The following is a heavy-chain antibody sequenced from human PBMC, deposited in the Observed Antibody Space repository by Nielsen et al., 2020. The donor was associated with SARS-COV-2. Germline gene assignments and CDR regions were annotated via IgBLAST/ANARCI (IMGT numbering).Heavy chain of an antibody. V-gene: IGHV1-3*01. CDR1: GYTFTTHS. CDR2: INAGNGDT. J-gene: IGHJ4*02. D-gene: IGHD1-1*01. Sequence: ASVKVSCKASGYTFTTHSIHWVRQAPGQSLEWVGWINAGNGDTGYSQNFQGRATITRDTSASTAYLELSSLRSEDTAVYYCARFASDIWYDKNLLWWGQGTLVTVSS. CDR3: ARFASDIWYDKNLLW.